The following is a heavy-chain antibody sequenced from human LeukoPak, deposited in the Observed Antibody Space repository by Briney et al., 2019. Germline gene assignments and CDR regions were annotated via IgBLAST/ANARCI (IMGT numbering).Heavy chain of an antibody. Sequence: SQTLSLPCTVSRDPQSRISDAWPWVRQYPSRGLEWLVRIYYRSKWYSVYAVSVKSRISITPDTSTHQFSLQLNSVTPERPAVNYRAIVPGPIQHWGQGTLVTVSS. CDR1: RDPQSRISDA. J-gene: IGHJ1*01. V-gene: IGHV6-1*01. CDR3: AIVPGPIQH. CDR2: IYYRSKWYS. D-gene: IGHD2-8*02.